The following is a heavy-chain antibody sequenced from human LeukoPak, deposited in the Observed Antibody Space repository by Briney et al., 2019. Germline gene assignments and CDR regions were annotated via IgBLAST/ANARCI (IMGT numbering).Heavy chain of an antibody. J-gene: IGHJ6*03. V-gene: IGHV1-69*05. Sequence: SVKVSCKASGGTFSTFGISWVRQAPGQGLEWMGGIIPMSGTVNNAQKFQGRVTITRNTSISTAYMDLSSLRSEDTAVYYCARRAVAYYYYYYMDVWGKGTTVTVSS. CDR3: ARRAVAYYYYYYMDV. CDR2: IIPMSGTV. D-gene: IGHD6-19*01. CDR1: GGTFSTFG.